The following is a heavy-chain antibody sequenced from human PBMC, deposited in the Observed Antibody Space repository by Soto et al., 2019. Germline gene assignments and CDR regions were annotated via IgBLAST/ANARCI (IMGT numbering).Heavy chain of an antibody. J-gene: IGHJ5*02. CDR2: MSFDGCSK. Sequence: QAQLVAFGGGVVQPGGSLRLSCAASGFTISTSIIHWVRQAPGKGLEWVAAMSFDGCSKFYADSVKGRFSISRDDSTVYLQMNSLRPEETAVYYCARETGSSGRCGWFDPWGQGTLVTVSS. V-gene: IGHV3-30*04. CDR1: GFTISTSI. CDR3: ARETGSSGRCGWFDP. D-gene: IGHD6-19*01.